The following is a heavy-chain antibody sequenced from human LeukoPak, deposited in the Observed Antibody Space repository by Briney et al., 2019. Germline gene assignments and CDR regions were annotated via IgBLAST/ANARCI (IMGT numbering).Heavy chain of an antibody. CDR3: ARDGHGGNSFDY. V-gene: IGHV1-2*02. CDR2: INANSGGT. D-gene: IGHD4-23*01. Sequence: ASVKVSCKASGYTFTGYYMHWVRQAPGQGLEWMGWINANSGGTDYAQKFQDRVTMTRDTSISTAYMGLSRLRSDDTAVYYCARDGHGGNSFDYWGQGTLVTVSS. J-gene: IGHJ4*02. CDR1: GYTFTGYY.